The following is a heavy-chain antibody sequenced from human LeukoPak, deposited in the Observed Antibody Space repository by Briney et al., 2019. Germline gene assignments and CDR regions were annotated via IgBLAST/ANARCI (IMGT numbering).Heavy chain of an antibody. Sequence: GGSLRLSCAASGFTFSSYWLSWVRQAPGKGLEWVANIKQDGSEKYYVDSVKGRFTISRDNAKNSLYLQMNSLRAEDTAVYYCARRYCGGDCYSPYFDYWGQGTLVTVSS. D-gene: IGHD2-21*02. V-gene: IGHV3-7*01. CDR1: GFTFSSYW. CDR3: ARRYCGGDCYSPYFDY. J-gene: IGHJ4*02. CDR2: IKQDGSEK.